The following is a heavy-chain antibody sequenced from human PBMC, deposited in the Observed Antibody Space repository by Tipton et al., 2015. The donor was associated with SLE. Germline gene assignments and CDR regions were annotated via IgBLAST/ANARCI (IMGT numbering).Heavy chain of an antibody. CDR1: GYTFSNYG. V-gene: IGHV1-18*04. CDR2: ISGANGYT. J-gene: IGHJ4*02. CDR3: ARDVYSSSWYFDY. Sequence: QLVQSGAEVKKPGASVKVSCKASGYTFSNYGISWVRQVPGQGLEWMGWISGANGYTNFAQRFQGRVTMTTDTSTSTAYMELTSLRSDDTAVYYCARDVYSSSWYFDYWGQGTLVTVSS. D-gene: IGHD6-13*01.